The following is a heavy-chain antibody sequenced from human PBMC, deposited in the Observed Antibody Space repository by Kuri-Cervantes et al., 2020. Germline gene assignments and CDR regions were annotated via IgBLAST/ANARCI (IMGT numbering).Heavy chain of an antibody. J-gene: IGHJ6*02. Sequence: ASVKVSCKDSGYTFTGYYMHWVRQAPGQGLEWMGWINPNSGGTNYAQKFQGRVTMTRDTSISTAYMELSGLRSDDTAVYYCARGRKYCSGGSCYSRPNYGMDVWGQGTTVTVSS. CDR3: ARGRKYCSGGSCYSRPNYGMDV. CDR1: GYTFTGYY. V-gene: IGHV1-2*02. D-gene: IGHD2-15*01. CDR2: INPNSGGT.